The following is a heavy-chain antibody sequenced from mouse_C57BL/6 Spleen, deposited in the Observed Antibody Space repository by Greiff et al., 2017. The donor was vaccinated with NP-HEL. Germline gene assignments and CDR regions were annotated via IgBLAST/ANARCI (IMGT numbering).Heavy chain of an antibody. J-gene: IGHJ2*01. V-gene: IGHV6-6*01. CDR1: GFTFSDAW. CDR3: TRLEGSNYRYFDY. CDR2: IRNKANNHAT. D-gene: IGHD2-5*01. Sequence: EVHLVESGGGLVQPGGSMKLSCAASGFTFSDAWMDWVRQSPEKGLEWVAEIRNKANNHATYYAESVKGRFTISRDDSKSSVYLQMNSLRAEDTGIYYCTRLEGSNYRYFDYWGQGTTLTVSS.